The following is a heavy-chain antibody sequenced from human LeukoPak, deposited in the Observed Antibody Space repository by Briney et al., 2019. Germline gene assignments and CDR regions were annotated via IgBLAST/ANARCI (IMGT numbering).Heavy chain of an antibody. Sequence: GGSLRLSCTASGFSFNTYIMNWVRQAPGKGLEWISYINSGSSITQYTDSVTGRFTISKDNARNSLCLQMNSLRAEDTAVYFCSRSRYDSYGYFFCDYWGQGTLVTVSS. V-gene: IGHV3-48*01. J-gene: IGHJ4*02. CDR2: INSGSSIT. D-gene: IGHD5-18*01. CDR1: GFSFNTYI. CDR3: SRSRYDSYGYFFCDY.